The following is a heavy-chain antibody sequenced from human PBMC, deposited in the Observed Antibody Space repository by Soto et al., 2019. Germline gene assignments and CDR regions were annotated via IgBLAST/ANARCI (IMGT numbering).Heavy chain of an antibody. CDR1: GFAFSDYG. V-gene: IGHV3-48*01. CDR2: ICGSTI. D-gene: IGHD5-12*01. Sequence: EVQRVESGGGLVQPGGALTLSCAASGFAFSDYGMMWVRQAPGKGLECISFICGSTIYYAASVKGRFTISRDNAKNSLFLQMNTLVAEDTAVYYCARDRGPMGSVDTMRGYWGQGILVTVSS. J-gene: IGHJ4*02. CDR3: ARDRGPMGSVDTMRGY.